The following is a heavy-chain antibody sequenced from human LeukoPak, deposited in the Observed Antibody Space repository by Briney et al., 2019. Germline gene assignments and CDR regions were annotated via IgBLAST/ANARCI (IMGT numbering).Heavy chain of an antibody. Sequence: GGSLRLSCAASGFTFSSYAMSWVRQAPGKGLEWVSAISGSGGSTYYADSVKGRFTISRDNSKNTLYLQMNSLRAEDTAIYYCAKDPYDYYDSSGYYYEPYFDYWGQGTLVTVSS. CDR2: ISGSGGST. CDR1: GFTFSSYA. CDR3: AKDPYDYYDSSGYYYEPYFDY. V-gene: IGHV3-23*01. D-gene: IGHD3-22*01. J-gene: IGHJ4*02.